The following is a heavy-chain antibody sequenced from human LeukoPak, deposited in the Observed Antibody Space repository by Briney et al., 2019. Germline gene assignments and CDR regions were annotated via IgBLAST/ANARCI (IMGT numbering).Heavy chain of an antibody. D-gene: IGHD6-13*01. J-gene: IGHJ4*02. CDR1: GGSISSGDYY. CDR2: IYYSGST. V-gene: IGHV4-39*07. Sequence: SETLSLTCTVSGGSISSGDYYWSWIRQPPGKGLEWIGSIYYSGSTYYNPSLKSRVTISVDTSKNQFSLKLSSVTAADTAVYYCARVLGSSSWTRYYFDYWGQGTLVTVSS. CDR3: ARVLGSSSWTRYYFDY.